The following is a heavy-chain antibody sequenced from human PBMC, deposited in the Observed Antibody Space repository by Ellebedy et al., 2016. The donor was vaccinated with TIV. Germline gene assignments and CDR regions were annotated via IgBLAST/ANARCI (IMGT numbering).Heavy chain of an antibody. CDR2: ISSGGGTT. J-gene: IGHJ4*02. CDR1: GFLFSSYA. CDR3: VKGSWRRDGYNTHY. V-gene: IGHV3-64D*06. Sequence: GESLKLSCSASGFLFSSYAMHWVRQAPGKGLDSVSAISSGGGTTYYADSVKRRFTISRDTSKNILYLQLTSLGADDTAVDHCVKGSWRRDGYNTHYWGQGTLVIVSS. D-gene: IGHD5-24*01.